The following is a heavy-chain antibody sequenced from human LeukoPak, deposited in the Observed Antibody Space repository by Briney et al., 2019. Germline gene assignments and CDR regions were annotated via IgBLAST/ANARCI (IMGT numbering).Heavy chain of an antibody. V-gene: IGHV3-33*01. D-gene: IGHD2-15*01. CDR2: IWYDGSNK. J-gene: IGHJ5*02. CDR1: GFTFSSYG. CDR3: AREGGYCSGGSCYSVP. Sequence: PGGSLRLSCAASGFTFSSYGMHWVRQAPGKGLEWVAVIWYDGSNKYYADSVKGRFTISRDNSKNTLYLQMNSLRAEDTAVYYCAREGGYCSGGSCYSVPWGQGTLVTVSS.